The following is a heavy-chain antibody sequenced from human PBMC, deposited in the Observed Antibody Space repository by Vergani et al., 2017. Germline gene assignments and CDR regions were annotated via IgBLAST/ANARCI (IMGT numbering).Heavy chain of an antibody. CDR3: ARAGGYSYGWTYYYYYYMDV. Sequence: EVQLVESGGGLVQPGGSLRLSCAASGFTFSSYWMHWVRQAPGKGLVWVSRINSDGSSTSYADSVKGRFTISRDNAKNTLYLQMNSLRAEDTAVYYCARAGGYSYGWTYYYYYYMDVWGKGTTVTVSS. CDR1: GFTFSSYW. CDR2: INSDGSST. D-gene: IGHD5-18*01. J-gene: IGHJ6*03. V-gene: IGHV3-74*01.